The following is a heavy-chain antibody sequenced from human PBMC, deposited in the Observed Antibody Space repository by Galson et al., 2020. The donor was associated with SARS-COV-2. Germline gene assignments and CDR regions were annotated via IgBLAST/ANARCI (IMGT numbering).Heavy chain of an antibody. Sequence: GESLKISCAVSGFTFSYAWMSWVRQAPGKGLEWVGRIKSQSDGGTTQYAAPVKGRFTIFRDDSENTLLLQMDSLTTEDTAVYYCSTFTLVRGDMDYWGQGTLVTVSS. V-gene: IGHV3-15*01. CDR1: GFTFSYAW. D-gene: IGHD3-10*01. CDR3: STFTLVRGDMDY. CDR2: IKSQSDGGTT. J-gene: IGHJ4*02.